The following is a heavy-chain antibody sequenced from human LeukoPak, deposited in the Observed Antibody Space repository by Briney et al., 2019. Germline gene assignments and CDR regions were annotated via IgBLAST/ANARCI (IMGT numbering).Heavy chain of an antibody. CDR1: GFTFSSYW. CDR3: GRVGGRSKAAKGDAFDI. CDR2: IKQDGSDK. D-gene: IGHD6-6*01. V-gene: IGHV3-7*01. J-gene: IGHJ3*02. Sequence: PGGSLRLSCEVSGFTFSSYWMNWVRQAPGKGLEWVANIKQDGSDKYYVDSVKGRFTISRDNAQNSMYLQMNSLRAEDTAVYYCGRVGGRSKAAKGDAFDIWGQGTMVVVSS.